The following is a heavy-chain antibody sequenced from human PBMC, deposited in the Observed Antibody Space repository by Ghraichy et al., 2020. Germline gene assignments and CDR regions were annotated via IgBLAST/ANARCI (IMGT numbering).Heavy chain of an antibody. V-gene: IGHV3-21*01. J-gene: IGHJ3*02. Sequence: GESLNISCTASGFTFSSYSMNWVRQAPGKGLEWVSSISSSSSYIYYADSVKGRFTISRDNAKNSLYLQMNSLRAEDTAVYYCARDASQYQLPELSHAFDIWGQGTMVTVSS. CDR1: GFTFSSYS. CDR3: ARDASQYQLPELSHAFDI. D-gene: IGHD2-2*01. CDR2: ISSSSSYI.